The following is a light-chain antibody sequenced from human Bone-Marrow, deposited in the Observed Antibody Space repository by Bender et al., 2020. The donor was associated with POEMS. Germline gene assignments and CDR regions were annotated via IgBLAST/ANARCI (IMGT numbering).Light chain of an antibody. CDR3: QAWGSGIVV. J-gene: IGLJ2*01. V-gene: IGLV4-69*01. Sequence: QLALTQSPSASASLGASVKLTCTLSSGHNFYAIAWHQQQPQKGPRHLMIVHSDGGQSKGAGVRDRFSGSSSGAEHYLSSAGLQSEDEADYYCQAWGSGIVVFGGGTKVTVL. CDR1: SGHNFYA. CDR2: VHSDGGQ.